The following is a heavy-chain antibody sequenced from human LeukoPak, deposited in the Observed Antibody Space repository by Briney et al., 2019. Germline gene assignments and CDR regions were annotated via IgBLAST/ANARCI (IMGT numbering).Heavy chain of an antibody. CDR2: TLGSGAST. D-gene: IGHD6-13*01. CDR3: AKGGQQVLVPDY. J-gene: IGHJ4*02. V-gene: IGHV3-23*01. Sequence: PGGSLRLSCAASGFTFSSYAINWVRQAPGKGLEWVSSTLGSGASTYYADSVKGRFTVSRDNSENTLYLQMNSLRDEDTAVYYCAKGGQQVLVPDYWGQGTLVTVSS. CDR1: GFTFSSYA.